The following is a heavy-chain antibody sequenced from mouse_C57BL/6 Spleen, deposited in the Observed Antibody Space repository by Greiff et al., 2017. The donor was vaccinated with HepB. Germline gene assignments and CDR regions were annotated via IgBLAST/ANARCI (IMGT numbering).Heavy chain of an antibody. CDR3: ARGYGQTVYFDY. CDR2: IHPNSGST. Sequence: QVQLQQPGAELVKPGASVKLSCKASGYTFTSYWMHWVKQRPGQGLEWIGMIHPNSGSTNYNEKFKSKATLTVDKSSSTAYMQLSSLTSEDSAVYYCARGYGQTVYFDYWGQGTTLTVSS. J-gene: IGHJ2*01. CDR1: GYTFTSYW. V-gene: IGHV1-64*01. D-gene: IGHD2-2*01.